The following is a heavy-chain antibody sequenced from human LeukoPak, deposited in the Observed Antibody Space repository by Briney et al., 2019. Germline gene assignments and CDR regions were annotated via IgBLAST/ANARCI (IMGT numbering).Heavy chain of an antibody. CDR3: SRGSGWLSVY. V-gene: IGHV3-49*03. J-gene: IGHJ4*02. D-gene: IGHD6-19*01. CDR1: GFTFGDYL. Sequence: GGSLRLSCTASGFTFGDYLMSRFRQAPGKGLEWIGFISGGTTEYAASVKGRFTISRDDSTSIAYLQMNSLTTKDTAVYYCSRGSGWLSVYWGQGTLVTVSS. CDR2: ISGGTT.